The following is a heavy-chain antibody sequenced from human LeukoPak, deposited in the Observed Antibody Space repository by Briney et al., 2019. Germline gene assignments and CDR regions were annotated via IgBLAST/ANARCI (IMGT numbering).Heavy chain of an antibody. J-gene: IGHJ4*02. CDR2: IYYSGST. CDR1: GGSISSYY. V-gene: IGHV4-59*08. D-gene: IGHD3-22*01. Sequence: PSETLSLTCTVSGGSISSYYWSWIRQPPGKGLEWIGYIYYSGSTNYNPSLKSRVTISVDTSKNQFSLKLSSVTAADTAVYYCARLGDYYDSSGYFDYWGQGTLVTVSS. CDR3: ARLGDYYDSSGYFDY.